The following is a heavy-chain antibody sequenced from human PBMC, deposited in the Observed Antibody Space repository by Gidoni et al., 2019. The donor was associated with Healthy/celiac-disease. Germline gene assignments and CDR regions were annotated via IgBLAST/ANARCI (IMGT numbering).Heavy chain of an antibody. CDR3: AREDLAYCGGDCYSPHWYFQH. Sequence: QVQLVESGGGVVQPGRSLRPPCAASGFTFSSYGMHWVRQAPGKGLEWVAVIWYDGSNKYYADSVKGRFTISRDNSKNTLYLQMNSLRAEDTAVYYCAREDLAYCGGDCYSPHWYFQHWGQGTLVTVSS. CDR1: GFTFSSYG. D-gene: IGHD2-21*02. J-gene: IGHJ1*01. V-gene: IGHV3-33*08. CDR2: IWYDGSNK.